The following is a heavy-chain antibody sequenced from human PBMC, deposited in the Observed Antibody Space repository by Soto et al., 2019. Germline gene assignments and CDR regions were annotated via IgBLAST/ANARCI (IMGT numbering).Heavy chain of an antibody. J-gene: IGHJ4*02. V-gene: IGHV3-30*18. CDR1: GFTFSSYG. D-gene: IGHD3-10*01. Sequence: LSLTCAASGFTFSSYGMHWVRQAPGKGLEWVAVISYDGSNKYYADSVKGRFTISRDNSKNTLYLQMNSLRAEDTAVYYCAKVPLMEDYFDYWGQGTLVTVSS. CDR3: AKVPLMEDYFDY. CDR2: ISYDGSNK.